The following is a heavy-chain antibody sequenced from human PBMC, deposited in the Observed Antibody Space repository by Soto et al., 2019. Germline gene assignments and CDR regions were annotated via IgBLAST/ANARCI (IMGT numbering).Heavy chain of an antibody. J-gene: IGHJ4*02. CDR3: AKKVNSGPGSQYFDY. V-gene: IGHV3-23*01. CDR1: GFTFSSYS. D-gene: IGHD3-10*01. Sequence: GSSLRLSCAASGFTFSSYSMRWVLQAPGKGLEWVSGFRTGGDDGTTYYADSVEGRFTISRDNSKNTLFLQMNSLRVEDTAIYYCAKKVNSGPGSQYFDYWGQGTLVTVSS. CDR2: FRTGGDDGTT.